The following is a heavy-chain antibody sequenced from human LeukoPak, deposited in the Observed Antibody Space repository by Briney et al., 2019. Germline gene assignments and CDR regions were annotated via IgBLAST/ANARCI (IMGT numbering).Heavy chain of an antibody. CDR1: GGSISINSYY. CDR2: IYYSGTT. V-gene: IGHV4-39*01. CDR3: ARVVASFSGWSPFDY. Sequence: PSETLSLTCTVSGGSISINSYYWGWIRQPPGKGLEWIGSIYYSGTTYYNPSLKSRVTISADTSKNQFSLQLNSVTPEDTAVYYCARVVASFSGWSPFDYWGQGTLVTVSS. D-gene: IGHD6-19*01. J-gene: IGHJ4*02.